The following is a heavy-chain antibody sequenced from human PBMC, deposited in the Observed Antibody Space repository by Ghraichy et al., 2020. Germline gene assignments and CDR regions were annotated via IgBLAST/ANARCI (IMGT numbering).Heavy chain of an antibody. D-gene: IGHD1-26*01. Sequence: GGSLRLSCAASGFTFSASAIHWVRQASGRGLEWIGRIRSKANNYATAYAASVTGRFTVSRDDSENTAYLQMTSLKTEDTAIYYCTRLVEPVISVSLDVWGQGATVTVSS. CDR3: TRLVEPVISVSLDV. J-gene: IGHJ6*02. CDR1: GFTFSASA. V-gene: IGHV3-73*01. CDR2: IRSKANNYAT.